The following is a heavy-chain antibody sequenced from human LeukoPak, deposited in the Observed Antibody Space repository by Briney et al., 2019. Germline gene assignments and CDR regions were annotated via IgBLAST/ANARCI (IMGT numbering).Heavy chain of an antibody. CDR1: GXPINEYY. CDR2: ILYSGST. D-gene: IGHD3-10*01. J-gene: IGHJ4*02. Sequence: SETLSLTCTVSGXPINEYYGSWIRQPPGKGLEWIGYILYSGSTTYIPSLKSRLTISVDTSKNQFSLRLTSVTAADTAVYYCARLNGGDWGQGTLVTVSS. V-gene: IGHV4-59*08. CDR3: ARLNGGD.